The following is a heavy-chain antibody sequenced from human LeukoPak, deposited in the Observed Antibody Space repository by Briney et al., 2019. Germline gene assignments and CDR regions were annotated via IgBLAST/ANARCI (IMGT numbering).Heavy chain of an antibody. D-gene: IGHD3-10*01. Sequence: ASVKVSCKVSGYTLTELSMHWVRQAPGKGLEWMGGFDPEDGETIYAQKFQGRVTMTEDTSTDTAYMELSSLRSEDTAVYYCATGLAYYYGSGKNDWGQGTLVTVSS. CDR1: GYTLTELS. V-gene: IGHV1-24*01. CDR3: ATGLAYYYGSGKND. CDR2: FDPEDGET. J-gene: IGHJ4*02.